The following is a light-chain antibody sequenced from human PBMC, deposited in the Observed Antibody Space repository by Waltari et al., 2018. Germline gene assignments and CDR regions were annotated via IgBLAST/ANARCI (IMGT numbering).Light chain of an antibody. V-gene: IGLV2-14*01. CDR2: DVS. J-gene: IGLJ1*01. CDR1: STDVGGYNY. Sequence: QSALTQPASASGSPGQSITISCTGTSTDVGGYNYVSWYQQHPGKAPKLMIYDVSSRPSGVSNLFSASKSGNTASLTISGLQAEDEADYYCSSFTRNSLYVFGTGTKVTVL. CDR3: SSFTRNSLYV.